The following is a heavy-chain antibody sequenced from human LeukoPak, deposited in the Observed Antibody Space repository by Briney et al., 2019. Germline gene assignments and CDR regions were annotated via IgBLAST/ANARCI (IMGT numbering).Heavy chain of an antibody. V-gene: IGHV4-38-2*02. J-gene: IGHJ4*02. D-gene: IGHD1-26*01. CDR3: ARELHSGSYYFDY. CDR1: GYSISNAYY. Sequence: SETLSLTCTVSGYSISNAYYWGWIRQPPGKGLEWIGSLYHSGSTYYNPSLKSRVTTSVDTSKNRFSLKLTSVTAADTAVYYCARELHSGSYYFDYWGQGTLVTVSS. CDR2: LYHSGST.